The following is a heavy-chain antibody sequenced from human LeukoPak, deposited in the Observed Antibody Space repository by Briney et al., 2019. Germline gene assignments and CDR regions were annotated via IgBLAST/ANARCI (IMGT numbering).Heavy chain of an antibody. CDR1: GGSISSGGYY. Sequence: SQTLSLTCTVSGGSISSGGYYWSWIRQHPGKGLEWIGEINHSGSTNYNPSLKSRVTISVDTSKNQFSLKLSSVTAADTAVYYCARGRRDGYSHLFDYWGQGTLVTVSS. CDR3: ARGRRDGYSHLFDY. J-gene: IGHJ4*02. V-gene: IGHV4-31*03. CDR2: INHSGST. D-gene: IGHD5-24*01.